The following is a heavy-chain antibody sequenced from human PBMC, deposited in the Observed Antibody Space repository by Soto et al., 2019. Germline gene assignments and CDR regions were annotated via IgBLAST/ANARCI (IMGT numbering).Heavy chain of an antibody. Sequence: PRGSLRISCVASGFTFDTYGIHWVRQAPGKGLQWVALISYEGSNTYYADSVRGRFTISRDNSKNTLYLQMNTLRPEDTGSYYCARVTLVNILYYFTGLVFCGQGTFGTAS. CDR3: ARVTLVNILYYFTGLVF. CDR1: GFTFDTYG. V-gene: IGHV3-30-3*01. CDR2: ISYEGSNT. J-gene: IGHJ4*03. D-gene: IGHD3-22*01.